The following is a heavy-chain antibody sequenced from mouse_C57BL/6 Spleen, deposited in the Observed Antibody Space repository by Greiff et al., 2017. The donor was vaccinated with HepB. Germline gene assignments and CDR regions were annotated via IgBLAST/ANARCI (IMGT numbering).Heavy chain of an antibody. CDR3: ARHGYDLYYAMDY. CDR2: INPNNGGT. Sequence: VQLQQSGPELVKPGASVKISCKASGYTFTDYYMNWVKQSHGKSLEWIGDINPNNGGTSYNQKFKGKATLTVDKSSSTAYMELRSLTSEDSAVYYCARHGYDLYYAMDYWGQGTSVTVSS. D-gene: IGHD2-2*01. J-gene: IGHJ4*01. V-gene: IGHV1-26*01. CDR1: GYTFTDYY.